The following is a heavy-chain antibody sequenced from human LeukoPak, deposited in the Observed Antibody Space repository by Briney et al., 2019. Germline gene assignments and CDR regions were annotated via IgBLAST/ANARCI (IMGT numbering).Heavy chain of an antibody. CDR2: INPNSGGT. J-gene: IGHJ2*01. CDR1: GYMFTGYY. V-gene: IGHV1-2*02. D-gene: IGHD3-22*01. CDR3: ARAQYSYDTTGPFDWYFDL. Sequence: ASVKVSCKASGYMFTGYYMHWVRQAPGQGLEWMGWINPNSGGTNSAQKFQGRVTMTRDTYISTAYMELSRLTSDDTAVYYCARAQYSYDTTGPFDWYFDLWGRGTLVTVSS.